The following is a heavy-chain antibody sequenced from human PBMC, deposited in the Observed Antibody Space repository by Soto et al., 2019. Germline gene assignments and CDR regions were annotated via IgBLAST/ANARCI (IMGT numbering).Heavy chain of an antibody. D-gene: IGHD6-19*01. CDR2: IWHDGSNK. V-gene: IGHV3-33*08. J-gene: IGHJ3*02. CDR3: ARDPAGIAVAPCAFDI. CDR1: GFTFSSYA. Sequence: GGSLRLSCAASGFTFSSYAMSWVRQAPGKGLEWVAVIWHDGSNKYYADSVKGRFTISRDNSKNTLYLQMNSLRAEDTAVYYCARDPAGIAVAPCAFDIWGQGTMVTVSS.